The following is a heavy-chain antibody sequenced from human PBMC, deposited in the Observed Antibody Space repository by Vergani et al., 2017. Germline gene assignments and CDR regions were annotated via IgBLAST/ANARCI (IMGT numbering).Heavy chain of an antibody. CDR3: ARGSGSRQRVFDY. CDR2: ISYDGSNK. J-gene: IGHJ4*02. V-gene: IGHV3-30*03. CDR1: GFTFDDYG. Sequence: VQLVESGGGVVRPGGSLRLSCAASGFTFDDYGMSWVRQAPGKGLEWVAVISYDGSNKYYADSVKGRFTISRDNSKNTLYLQMNSLRAEDTAVYYCARGSGSRQRVFDYWGQGTLVTVSS. D-gene: IGHD6-13*01.